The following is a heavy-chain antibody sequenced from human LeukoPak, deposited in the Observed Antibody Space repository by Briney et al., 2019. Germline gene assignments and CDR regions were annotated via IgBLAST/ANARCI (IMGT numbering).Heavy chain of an antibody. CDR2: ISTYNGNT. Sequence: GASVKVSCKASGYTFTNYGLSWARQAPGQGLEWMGWISTYNGNTNYAQQFQGRVTMTTDTSTSTGYMEMRSLRSDDTALYCCARGGVSNSWYRTPDYWGQGTLVTVSS. V-gene: IGHV1-18*01. CDR3: ARGGVSNSWYRTPDY. CDR1: GYTFTNYG. D-gene: IGHD6-13*01. J-gene: IGHJ4*02.